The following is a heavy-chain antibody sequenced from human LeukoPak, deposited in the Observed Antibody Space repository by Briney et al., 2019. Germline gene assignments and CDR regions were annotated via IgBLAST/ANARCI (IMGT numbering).Heavy chain of an antibody. Sequence: GGSLRLSCAASGFTFDDYTMHWVRQAPGKGLEWVSLISWDGGSTYYADSLEGRFTISRDNSKNSLYLQMNSLRAEDTAVYYCTREDHSNYNYWGQGTLVTVSS. V-gene: IGHV3-43*01. D-gene: IGHD4-11*01. CDR1: GFTFDDYT. CDR3: TREDHSNYNY. CDR2: ISWDGGST. J-gene: IGHJ4*02.